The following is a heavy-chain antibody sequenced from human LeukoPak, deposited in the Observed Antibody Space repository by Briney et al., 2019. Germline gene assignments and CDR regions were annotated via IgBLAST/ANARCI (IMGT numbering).Heavy chain of an antibody. V-gene: IGHV1-2*02. CDR1: GYTFTGWY. Sequence: ASVKVSCKASGYTFTGWYMHWVRQAPGQGNEWMGWINPNSGGTNYAQKFQGRVTMTRDTSISTAYMELSRLRSDDTAVYYCAGVPRGYGSGSYYVYWGQGTLVTVSS. CDR3: AGVPRGYGSGSYYVY. D-gene: IGHD3-10*01. CDR2: INPNSGGT. J-gene: IGHJ4*02.